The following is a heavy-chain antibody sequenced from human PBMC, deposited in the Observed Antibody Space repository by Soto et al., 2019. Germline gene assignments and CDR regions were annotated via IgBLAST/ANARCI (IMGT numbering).Heavy chain of an antibody. J-gene: IGHJ4*02. D-gene: IGHD6-19*01. V-gene: IGHV4-59*01. Sequence: PSETLSLTSSVSGGSISGSYWSWIRQSPGKGLERLGYVYYTGSTNYSPPLRSRVSISVDTSKNEFSLRLGSVTAADTAVYFCARSIAVPGAHIDYWGQGTQVTVSS. CDR2: VYYTGST. CDR3: ARSIAVPGAHIDY. CDR1: GGSISGSY.